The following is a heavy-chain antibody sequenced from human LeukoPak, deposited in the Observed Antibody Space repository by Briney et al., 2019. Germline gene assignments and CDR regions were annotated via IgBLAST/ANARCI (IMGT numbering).Heavy chain of an antibody. CDR3: ARVGTAAGFDY. CDR2: IYYSGST. CDR1: GGSISSYY. J-gene: IGHJ4*02. D-gene: IGHD6-13*01. V-gene: IGHV4-59*01. Sequence: SETLSLTCTVSGGSISSYYWSWIRQPPGKRLEWIGHIYYSGSTNYNPSLKSRVTISVDTSKNQFSLKLSSVTAANTAVYYCARVGTAAGFDYWGQGTLVTVSS.